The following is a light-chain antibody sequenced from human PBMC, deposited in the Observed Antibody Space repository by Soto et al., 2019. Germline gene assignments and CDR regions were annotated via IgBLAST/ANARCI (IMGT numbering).Light chain of an antibody. CDR2: WAS. J-gene: IGKJ4*01. V-gene: IGKV4-1*01. Sequence: VMTQYPDSLAVSLGERATINCKSNHTLLYNSENYLAWYQQKPGQPPKLLIYWASTRESGVPDRISGSGSGTDFSLTISSLQAEDAAVYYCQQYYSTPLTFGGGTKV. CDR1: HTLLYNSENY. CDR3: QQYYSTPLT.